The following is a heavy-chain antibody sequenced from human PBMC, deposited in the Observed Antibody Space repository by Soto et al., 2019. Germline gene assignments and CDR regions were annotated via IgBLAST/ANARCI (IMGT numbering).Heavy chain of an antibody. CDR1: GGVIIGYY. CDR3: ARYRGDPPLAIEI. CDR2: IYYSGST. D-gene: IGHD2-21*01. Sequence: SETLSLTCTVSGGVIIGYYWNWIRQPPGKGLECIGFIYYSGSTHYNPSLQSRVTISVDTSRNQFSLRLSSVTAADTAIYYCARYRGDPPLAIEIWGQGTMVSVSS. J-gene: IGHJ3*02. V-gene: IGHV4-59*01.